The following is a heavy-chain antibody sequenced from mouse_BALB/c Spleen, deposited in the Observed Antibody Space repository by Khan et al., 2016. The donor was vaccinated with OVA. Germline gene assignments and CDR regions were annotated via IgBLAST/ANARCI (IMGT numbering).Heavy chain of an antibody. CDR2: ISFSGTT. Sequence: VELVESGPGLVKPSQSLSLTCTVTGYSITSDFAWNWVRQFPGNKLEWMGYISFSGTTSYDPSLQSRLSITRDTSKNQFFLQLSSVNTEDTATYYCTRSVYDAYAYAMDYWGQGTSVTVSS. D-gene: IGHD2-2*01. J-gene: IGHJ4*01. CDR3: TRSVYDAYAYAMDY. CDR1: GYSITSDFA. V-gene: IGHV3-2*02.